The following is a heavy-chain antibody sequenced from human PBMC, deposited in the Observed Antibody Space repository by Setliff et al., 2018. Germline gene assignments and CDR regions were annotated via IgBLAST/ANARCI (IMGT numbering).Heavy chain of an antibody. CDR3: ARDPLLPARPKHYFDS. V-gene: IGHV3-23*03. Sequence: PGGSLRLSCEASGFTFSNYAMGWVRQAPGKGLEWVSVIYSGGSRTYSADSVKGRFTIFRDNSQNTMYLQMNSLGVEDTAVYYCARDPLLPARPKHYFDSWGPGALVTVSS. J-gene: IGHJ4*02. CDR1: GFTFSNYA. CDR2: IYSGGSRT. D-gene: IGHD6-6*01.